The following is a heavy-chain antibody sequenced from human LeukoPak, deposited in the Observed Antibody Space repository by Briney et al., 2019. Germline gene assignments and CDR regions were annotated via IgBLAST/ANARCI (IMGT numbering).Heavy chain of an antibody. V-gene: IGHV3-7*01. CDR1: GFTFSTDW. D-gene: IGHD3-10*01. J-gene: IGHJ4*02. CDR3: ARFRALDY. Sequence: PGGSLRLSCVASGFTFSTDWMSWVRQAPGKGLEWVANIKHDGREKYYVESVKGRFTISRDNAKNSLYLQMNSLRAEDTAVYYCARFRALDYWGQRSLVTVSS. CDR2: IKHDGREK.